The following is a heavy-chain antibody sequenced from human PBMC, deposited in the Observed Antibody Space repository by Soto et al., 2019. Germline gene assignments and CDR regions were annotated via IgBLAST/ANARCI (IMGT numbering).Heavy chain of an antibody. V-gene: IGHV3-74*01. Sequence: EVQLVESGGGLVQPGGSLRLSCAASEFTFNNYWMHWVRQVPGKGLEWVSRINTDGSTTNYADSVMGRFTISRDNADNTVYLKINILRAEDTVVYYCERGIYLKYVWDVGGRGATVTVSS. CDR1: EFTFNNYW. D-gene: IGHD3-16*01. CDR2: INTDGSTT. J-gene: IGHJ6*02. CDR3: ERGIYLKYVWDV.